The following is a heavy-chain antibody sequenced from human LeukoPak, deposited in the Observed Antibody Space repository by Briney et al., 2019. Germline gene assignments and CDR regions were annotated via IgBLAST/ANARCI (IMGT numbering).Heavy chain of an antibody. Sequence: ASVKVSCKASGGTFSSYAINWVRRAPGQGLEWMGRIIPIFGIANYAQKFQGRVTITADKSTSTAYMELSSLRSEDTAVYYCARAPTMVSGGFDYWGQGTLVTVSS. CDR3: ARAPTMVSGGFDY. D-gene: IGHD3-10*01. J-gene: IGHJ4*02. CDR2: IIPIFGIA. CDR1: GGTFSSYA. V-gene: IGHV1-69*04.